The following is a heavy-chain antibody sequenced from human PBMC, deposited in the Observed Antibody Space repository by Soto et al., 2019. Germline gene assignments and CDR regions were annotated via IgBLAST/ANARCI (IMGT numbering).Heavy chain of an antibody. CDR1: GYSISSSNW. V-gene: IGHV4-28*01. Sequence: SETLSLTCAVSGYSISSSNWWGWIRQPPGKGLEWIGYIYYSGSTYYNPSLKSRVTMSVDTSKNQFSLKLSSVTAVDTAVYYCAMSMVRFYYFDYWGQGTLVTVSS. J-gene: IGHJ4*02. D-gene: IGHD3-10*01. CDR2: IYYSGST. CDR3: AMSMVRFYYFDY.